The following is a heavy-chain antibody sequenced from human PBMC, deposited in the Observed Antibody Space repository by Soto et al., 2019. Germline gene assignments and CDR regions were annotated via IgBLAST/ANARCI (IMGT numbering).Heavy chain of an antibody. J-gene: IGHJ3*02. CDR3: ARPAQTLDYGDYFDI. Sequence: SETLSLTCTVSGGSISSSSYYWGWIRQPPGKGLEWIGSIYYSGSTYYNPSLKSRVTISVDTSKNQFSLKLSSVTAADTAVYYCARPAQTLDYGDYFDIWGQGTMVTVSS. CDR2: IYYSGST. D-gene: IGHD4-17*01. V-gene: IGHV4-39*01. CDR1: GGSISSSSYY.